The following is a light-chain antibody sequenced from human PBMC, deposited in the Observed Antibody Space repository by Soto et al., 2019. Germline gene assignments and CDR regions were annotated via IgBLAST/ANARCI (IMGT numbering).Light chain of an antibody. J-gene: IGKJ1*01. Sequence: DIQMTQSPSSLSASVGDRVTITCRASQNIGSYLNWYHQKQGKAPMVLISAASILHGGVPSRFSGSGPGTDLTLTVNSLQPEDGATYLCQRRYTKWTFGQGTKLEI. V-gene: IGKV1-39*01. CDR1: QNIGSY. CDR2: AAS. CDR3: QRRYTKWT.